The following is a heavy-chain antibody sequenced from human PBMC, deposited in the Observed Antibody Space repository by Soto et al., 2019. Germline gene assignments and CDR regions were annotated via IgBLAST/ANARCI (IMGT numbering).Heavy chain of an antibody. Sequence: PSETLSLTCTVSGGSISSGGYYWSWIRQHPGKGLEWIGYIYYSGSTYYNPSLKSRVSMSVDTSKNQFSLQLNSVTPEDTAVYYCAREKINGMDVWGQGTTVTVSS. CDR2: IYYSGST. J-gene: IGHJ6*02. V-gene: IGHV4-31*03. CDR3: AREKINGMDV. CDR1: GGSISSGGYY.